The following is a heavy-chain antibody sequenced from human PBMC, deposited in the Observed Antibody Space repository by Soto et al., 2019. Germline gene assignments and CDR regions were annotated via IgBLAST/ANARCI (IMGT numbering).Heavy chain of an antibody. Sequence: SETLSLTCTVSGGSISSSSFYWGWIRQPPGRGLEWIGSIYYSGSTYYNPSLKSRVTISVDTSKNQFSLKLSSVTAADTAVYYCARHSGPYSSSWFDYWGQGTLVTVSS. CDR3: ARHSGPYSSSWFDY. V-gene: IGHV4-39*01. J-gene: IGHJ4*02. CDR2: IYYSGST. CDR1: GGSISSSSFY. D-gene: IGHD6-13*01.